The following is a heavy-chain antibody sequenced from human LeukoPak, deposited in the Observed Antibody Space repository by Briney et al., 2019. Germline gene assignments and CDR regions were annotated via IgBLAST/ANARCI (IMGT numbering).Heavy chain of an antibody. CDR3: VTGHYDSRMYFDL. J-gene: IGHJ2*01. CDR2: IKFDGSLA. Sequence: GGSLRLSCTASGLTFSTYWVHWVRQAPGKGLVWVSQIKFDGSLASYADSVKGRFTISRDNAKNTLYLQMNTLGTEDTAVYYCVTGHYDSRMYFDLWARGTLVTVSS. V-gene: IGHV3-74*01. CDR1: GLTFSTYW. D-gene: IGHD3-16*01.